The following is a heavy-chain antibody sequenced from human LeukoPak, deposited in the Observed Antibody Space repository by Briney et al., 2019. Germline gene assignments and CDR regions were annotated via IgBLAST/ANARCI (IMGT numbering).Heavy chain of an antibody. CDR2: IRSKTDGGSI. Sequence: GGSLRLSCAASGFTFDDYGMSWVRQAPGKGLEWVGRIRSKTDGGSIEYGAPVKGRFTISRDDSKNTLDLQMNSLTTEDTAVYYCTTGRVLWGQGTLVTVSS. J-gene: IGHJ4*02. V-gene: IGHV3-15*01. CDR1: GFTFDDYG. CDR3: TTGRVL.